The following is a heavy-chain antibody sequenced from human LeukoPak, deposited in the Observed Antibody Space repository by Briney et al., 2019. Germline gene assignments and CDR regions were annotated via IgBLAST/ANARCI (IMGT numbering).Heavy chain of an antibody. V-gene: IGHV4-30-4*01. D-gene: IGHD2-15*01. CDR1: GGSIRSGDYY. Sequence: SQTLSLTCTVSGGSIRSGDYYWSWIRQPPGKGLEWIGYIYYSGSTYYNPSLKSRVTISVDTSKNQFSLTLSSVTAADTAVYYFARDAGSHNDDLDNWGQGTLVTVSS. J-gene: IGHJ3*02. CDR3: ARDAGSHNDDLDN. CDR2: IYYSGST.